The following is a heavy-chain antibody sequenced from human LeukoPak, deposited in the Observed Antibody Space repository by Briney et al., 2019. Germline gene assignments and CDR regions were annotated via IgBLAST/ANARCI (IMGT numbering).Heavy chain of an antibody. CDR2: IYSGGST. J-gene: IGHJ6*03. CDR1: GFTVSSNY. CDR3: ARLYCSGGSCYSYYYYYMDV. Sequence: GGSLRLSCGASGFTVSSNYMSWVRQAPGKGLEWVSVIYSGGSTFYADSVKGRFTISRDKSKNTLYLQMNSLRAEDTAVYYCARLYCSGGSCYSYYYYYMDVWGKGTTVTVSS. D-gene: IGHD2-15*01. V-gene: IGHV3-53*01.